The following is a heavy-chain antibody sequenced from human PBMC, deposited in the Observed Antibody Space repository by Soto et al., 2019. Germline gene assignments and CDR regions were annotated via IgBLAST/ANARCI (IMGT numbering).Heavy chain of an antibody. CDR2: TYYRSKWYN. D-gene: IGHD3-3*01. CDR3: ARTYYDFWSGYSPDHQYNWSDP. CDR1: GDSVSSNSAA. Sequence: PSQTLSLTCAISGDSVSSNSAAWNWIRQSPSRGLEWLGRTYYRSKWYNDYAVSVKSRITINPDTSKNQFSLQLNSVTPEDTAVYYCARTYYDFWSGYSPDHQYNWSDPWGQGTLVTVSS. V-gene: IGHV6-1*01. J-gene: IGHJ5*02.